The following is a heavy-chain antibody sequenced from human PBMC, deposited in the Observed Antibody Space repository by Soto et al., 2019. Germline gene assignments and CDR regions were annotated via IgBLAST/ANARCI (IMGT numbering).Heavy chain of an antibody. CDR2: INPNSGGT. V-gene: IGHV1-2*02. CDR1: GYTFTGYY. CDR3: ARARAAGAMDV. J-gene: IGHJ6*02. Sequence: QVQLVQSGAEVKKPGASVKVSCKASGYTFTGYYMHWVRQAPGQGLEWMGWINPNSGGTNYAQKLQGRVTMTRDTSISAAYLELSRLRSDDTAVYYCARARAAGAMDVWGQGTTVTVSS. D-gene: IGHD6-13*01.